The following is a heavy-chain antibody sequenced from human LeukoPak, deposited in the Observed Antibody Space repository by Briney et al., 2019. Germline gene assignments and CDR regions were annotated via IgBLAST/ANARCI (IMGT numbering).Heavy chain of an antibody. V-gene: IGHV4-59*08. J-gene: IGHJ4*02. D-gene: IGHD1-26*01. CDR1: GDSISGYY. Sequence: SETLSLTCTVSGDSISGYYWSWIRQPPGKGLEWIGNIYYSGTTNYNPSLQGRLTLSVDTSKDQFSLKLSSVTVADTAVYYCARLGSYYDYWGQGTLVTVSS. CDR2: IYYSGTT. CDR3: ARLGSYYDY.